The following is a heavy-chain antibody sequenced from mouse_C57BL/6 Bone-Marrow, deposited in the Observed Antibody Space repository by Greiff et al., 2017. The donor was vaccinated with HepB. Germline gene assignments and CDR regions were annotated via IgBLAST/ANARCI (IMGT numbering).Heavy chain of an antibody. CDR3: ARDLWDEYYFDY. V-gene: IGHV1-62-2*01. Sequence: QVQLQQSGAELVKPGASVKLSCKASGYTFTEYTIHWVKQRSGQGLEWIGWFYPGSGSIKYNEKFKDKATLTANKSSSTAYMELSSMTSEDSAVYCCARDLWDEYYFDYWGQGTALTVTA. CDR1: GYTFTEYT. CDR2: FYPGSGSI. J-gene: IGHJ2*01. D-gene: IGHD4-1*01.